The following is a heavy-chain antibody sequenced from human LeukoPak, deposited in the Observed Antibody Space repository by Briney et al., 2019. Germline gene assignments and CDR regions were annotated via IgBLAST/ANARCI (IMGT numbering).Heavy chain of an antibody. Sequence: PGGSPRLSCAASGFTFSSYAMSWVRQAPGKGLEWVSAISGSGGSTYYADSVKGRFTISRDNAKNSLYLQMNSLRAEDTAVYYCARAITLAGTFYWGQGTLVTVSS. V-gene: IGHV3-23*01. CDR2: ISGSGGST. D-gene: IGHD6-19*01. CDR3: ARAITLAGTFY. CDR1: GFTFSSYA. J-gene: IGHJ4*02.